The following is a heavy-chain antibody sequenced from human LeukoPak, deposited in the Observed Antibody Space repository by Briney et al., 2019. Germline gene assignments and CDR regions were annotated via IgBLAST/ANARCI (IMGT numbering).Heavy chain of an antibody. J-gene: IGHJ5*02. CDR3: ARDGSYYYDSSGYGRPDP. D-gene: IGHD3-22*01. V-gene: IGHV3-48*03. CDR1: GFTFSSYE. Sequence: GGSLRLSCAASGFTFSSYEMNWVRQAPGKGLEWVSYISSSGSTIYYADSVKGRFTISRDNAKNSLYLQMNSLRAEDTAVYYCARDGSYYYDSSGYGRPDPWGQGTLVTVSS. CDR2: ISSSGSTI.